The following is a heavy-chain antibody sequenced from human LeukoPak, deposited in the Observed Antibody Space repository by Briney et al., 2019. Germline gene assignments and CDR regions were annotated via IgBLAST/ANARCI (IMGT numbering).Heavy chain of an antibody. Sequence: ETLSLTCAVYGGSFSGYYWNWVRQAPGKGLEWVSSISGGNSYIYYADSVKGRFTISRDNAKNSVFLQMNSLRAEDTALYYCARDLTRIPTDAFDIWGQGTMVTVSS. CDR2: ISGGNSYI. J-gene: IGHJ3*02. D-gene: IGHD2-15*01. CDR3: ARDLTRIPTDAFDI. CDR1: GGSFSGYY. V-gene: IGHV3-21*01.